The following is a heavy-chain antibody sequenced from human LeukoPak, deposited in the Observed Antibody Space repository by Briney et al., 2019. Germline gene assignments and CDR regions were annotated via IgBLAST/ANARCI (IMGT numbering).Heavy chain of an antibody. CDR1: GGSISSYY. V-gene: IGHV4-4*07. Sequence: PSETLSLTCTVSGGSISSYYWSWIRQPAGKGLEWIGRIYTSGSTNYNPSLKSRVTMSVDTFKNQFSLKLSSVTAADTAVYYCASSKYSSSWFDYWGQGTLVTVSS. D-gene: IGHD6-13*01. CDR2: IYTSGST. J-gene: IGHJ4*02. CDR3: ASSKYSSSWFDY.